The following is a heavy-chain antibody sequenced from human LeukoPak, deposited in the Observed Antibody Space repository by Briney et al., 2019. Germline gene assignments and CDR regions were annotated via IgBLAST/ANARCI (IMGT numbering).Heavy chain of an antibody. D-gene: IGHD3-22*01. V-gene: IGHV4-61*02. CDR1: GGSFSSGSYY. J-gene: IGHJ2*01. CDR3: ARDYEPEPYYYDSSGYWYFDL. Sequence: SETLSLTCTVSGGSFSSGSYYWSWIRQPAGKGLEWIGRIYTTGSTNYNPSLKSRVTISVDTSKNQFSLKLSSVTAADTAVYYCARDYEPEPYYYDSSGYWYFDLWGRGTLVTVSS. CDR2: IYTTGST.